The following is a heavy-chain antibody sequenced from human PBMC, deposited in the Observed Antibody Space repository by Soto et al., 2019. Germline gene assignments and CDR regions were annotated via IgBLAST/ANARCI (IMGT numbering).Heavy chain of an antibody. CDR1: GFTFSDYY. J-gene: IGHJ4*02. CDR3: ARSHLYYDSSGYPDY. V-gene: IGHV3-11*01. D-gene: IGHD3-22*01. CDR2: ISSSGSTI. Sequence: GGSLRLSCAASGFTFSDYYMSWIRQAPGKGLEWVSYISSSGSTIYYADSVKGRFTISRDNAKSSLYLQMNSLRAEDTAVYYCARSHLYYDSSGYPDYWGQGTLVTVSS.